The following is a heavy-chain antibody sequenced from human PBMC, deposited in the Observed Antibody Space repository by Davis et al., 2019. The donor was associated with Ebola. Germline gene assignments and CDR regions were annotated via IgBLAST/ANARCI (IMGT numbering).Heavy chain of an antibody. Sequence: PSETLSLTCTVSGGSISSGGYYWSWIRQHPGKGLEWIGYIYYSGSTYYNPSLKSRVTISVDTSKNQFSLKLSSVTAADTAVYYCAREVGTTHLVYYMDVWGKGTTVTVSS. CDR2: IYYSGST. CDR1: GGSISSGGYY. CDR3: AREVGTTHLVYYMDV. J-gene: IGHJ6*03. D-gene: IGHD1-1*01. V-gene: IGHV4-31*03.